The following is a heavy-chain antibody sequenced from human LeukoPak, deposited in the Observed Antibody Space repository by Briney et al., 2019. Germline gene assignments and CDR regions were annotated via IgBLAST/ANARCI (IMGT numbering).Heavy chain of an antibody. V-gene: IGHV4-34*01. CDR3: AGGYCSSTSCYIGGGGYYYYGMDV. D-gene: IGHD2-2*02. J-gene: IGHJ6*02. CDR1: GGSFSGYY. CDR2: INQSGST. Sequence: SETLSLTCVVYGGSFSGYYWTWIRQPPGKGLEWIGEINQSGSTNYNPSLKSRVTISVDTSKNHFSLKLSSVTAADTAVYYCAGGYCSSTSCYIGGGGYYYYGMDVWGQGTTVTVSS.